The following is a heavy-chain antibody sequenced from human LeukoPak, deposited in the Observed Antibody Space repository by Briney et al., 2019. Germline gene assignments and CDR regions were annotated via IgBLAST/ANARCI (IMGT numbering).Heavy chain of an antibody. CDR2: ISAYNGNT. V-gene: IGHV1-18*01. CDR1: GYTFTSYG. J-gene: IGHJ4*02. Sequence: ASVKVSCKASGYTFTSYGISWVRQAPGQGLEWMGWISAYNGNTNYAQKLQGRVTMTTDTSTSTAYMELRSLGSDDTAVYYCAREIYYYDSSGYYYAPTPYFDYWGQGTLVTVSS. CDR3: AREIYYYDSSGYYYAPTPYFDY. D-gene: IGHD3-22*01.